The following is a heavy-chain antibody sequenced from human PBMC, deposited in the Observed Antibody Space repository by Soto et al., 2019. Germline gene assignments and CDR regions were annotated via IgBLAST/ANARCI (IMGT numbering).Heavy chain of an antibody. CDR1: GYSISSGYY. Sequence: LSLTCAVSGYSISSGYYWGWIRQPPGKGLEWRGSIYHSGSTYYNPSLKSRVTISVDTSKNQFYLMLSFVAAADTAVYYCARGGQGSGYYYGVWFEPWGQGTLVQVSS. CDR2: IYHSGST. CDR3: ARGGQGSGYYYGVWFEP. J-gene: IGHJ5*02. D-gene: IGHD3-22*01. V-gene: IGHV4-38-2*01.